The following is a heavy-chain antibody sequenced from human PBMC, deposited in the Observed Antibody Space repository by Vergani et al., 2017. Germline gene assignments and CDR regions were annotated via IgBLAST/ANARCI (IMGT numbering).Heavy chain of an antibody. V-gene: IGHV1-18*01. CDR3: ARDRIVVVPAAMFDYYYYGMDV. CDR1: CYTFTSYG. CDR2: ISAYNGNT. Sequence: QVQLVQSGAEVKKPGASVKVSCKASCYTFTSYGISWVRQAPGQGLEWMGWISAYNGNTNYAQKLQGRVTMTTDTSTSTAYMELRSLRSDDTAVYYCARDRIVVVPAAMFDYYYYGMDVWGQGTTVTVSS. D-gene: IGHD2-2*01. J-gene: IGHJ6*02.